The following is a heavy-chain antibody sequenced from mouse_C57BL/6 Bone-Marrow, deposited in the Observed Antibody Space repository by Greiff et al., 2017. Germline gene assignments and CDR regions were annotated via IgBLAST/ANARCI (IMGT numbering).Heavy chain of an antibody. CDR2: ISSGSSTI. J-gene: IGHJ1*03. D-gene: IGHD1-1*01. CDR1: GFTFSDYG. CDR3: AYYGSSYGYWYFDV. V-gene: IGHV5-17*01. Sequence: EVKLVESGGGLVKPGGSLKLSCAASGFTFSDYGMHWVRQAPEKGLEWVAYISSGSSTIYYADTLKGRFTISRDNAKNTLFLQMTGLRSEDTAMYDYAYYGSSYGYWYFDVWGTGTTVTVSS.